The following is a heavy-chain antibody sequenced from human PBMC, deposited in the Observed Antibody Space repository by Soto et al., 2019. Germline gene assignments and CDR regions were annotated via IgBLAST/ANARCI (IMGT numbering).Heavy chain of an antibody. J-gene: IGHJ6*02. CDR2: IWFDGTIE. CDR3: ARDGLHHPGSGSNYNPGWHNGMDV. Sequence: VGSLRLSCEASGFTFSSYAMHWVGQAPGKGLEWVAIIWFDGTIEDHEDSVEGRFTISRDNSKNMLYLQMDSLRAEDTAVYYCARDGLHHPGSGSNYNPGWHNGMDVWGQGTTVTVSS. V-gene: IGHV3-33*08. CDR1: GFTFSSYA. D-gene: IGHD3-10*01.